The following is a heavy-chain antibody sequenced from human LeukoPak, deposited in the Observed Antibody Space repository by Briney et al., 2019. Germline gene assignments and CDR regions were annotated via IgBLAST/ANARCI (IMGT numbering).Heavy chain of an antibody. V-gene: IGHV3-33*01. J-gene: IGHJ4*02. Sequence: PGGSLRLSCAASGFTFSSYGMHWVRQAPGKGLEWVAVIWYDGSNKYYADSVKGRFTISRDNSKNTLYLQMNSLRAEDTAVYYCAREPRGNYAKGYFDYWGQGTLVTVSS. CDR2: IWYDGSNK. D-gene: IGHD1-7*01. CDR3: AREPRGNYAKGYFDY. CDR1: GFTFSSYG.